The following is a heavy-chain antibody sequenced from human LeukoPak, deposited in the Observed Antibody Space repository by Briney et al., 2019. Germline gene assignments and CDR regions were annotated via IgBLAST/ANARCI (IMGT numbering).Heavy chain of an antibody. Sequence: GGSLRLSCAASGFTFSSYAMSWVRQAPGKGLEWVSAISGRGGNTHYADSVKGRFTISRDNSKNTLYLQMNSLRAEDTAVYYCAKDYYDSSGYPLHFDYWGQGTLVTVSS. CDR3: AKDYYDSSGYPLHFDY. J-gene: IGHJ4*02. D-gene: IGHD3-22*01. CDR2: ISGRGGNT. CDR1: GFTFSSYA. V-gene: IGHV3-23*01.